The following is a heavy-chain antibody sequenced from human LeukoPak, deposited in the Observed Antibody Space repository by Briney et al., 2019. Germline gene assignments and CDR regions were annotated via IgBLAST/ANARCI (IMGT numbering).Heavy chain of an antibody. Sequence: GGSLRLSCAAAGFTFDDYTMHWDRQAPGKGLEWVSLISWEGGSTYYADSVKGRFTISRDNSKNSLYLQMNSLRTEDTALYYCAKGIAAAGTDYFDYWGQGTLVTVSS. CDR2: ISWEGGST. V-gene: IGHV3-43*01. CDR1: GFTFDDYT. D-gene: IGHD6-13*01. J-gene: IGHJ4*02. CDR3: AKGIAAAGTDYFDY.